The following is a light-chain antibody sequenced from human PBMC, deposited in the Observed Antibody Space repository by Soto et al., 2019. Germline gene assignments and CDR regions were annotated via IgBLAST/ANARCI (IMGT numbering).Light chain of an antibody. CDR3: FSYTTISTLV. J-gene: IGLJ3*02. Sequence: QSALNQPASVSGSPGQSITISCTGTSSDVGCYNYVSWYQQHPAKAPKLMIYEVSNRPSGVSHRFSGSKSGNTASLTISGLHAEDEDDYYCFSYTTISTLVFGGGTQLTVL. CDR1: SSDVGCYNY. CDR2: EVS. V-gene: IGLV2-14*01.